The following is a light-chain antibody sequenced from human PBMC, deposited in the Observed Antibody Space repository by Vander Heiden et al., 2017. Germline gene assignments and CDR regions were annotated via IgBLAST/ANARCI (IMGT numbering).Light chain of an antibody. CDR1: NIGSKN. CDR3: QVWDSNSDHCM. J-gene: IGLJ3*02. V-gene: IGLV3-21*02. Sequence: SFVLTQPPSVSVAPGQTARITCGGSNIGSKNVHWYQQKPGQAPVLVVSDCKGRPSGIPERFSGSNSGNTATLTISRVEAGDEADYYCQVWDSNSDHCMFGGGTKLTVL. CDR2: DCK.